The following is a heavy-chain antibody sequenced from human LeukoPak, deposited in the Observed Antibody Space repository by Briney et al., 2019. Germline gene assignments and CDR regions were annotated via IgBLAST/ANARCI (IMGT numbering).Heavy chain of an antibody. CDR1: GYIVSSNY. J-gene: IGHJ2*01. D-gene: IGHD6-19*01. V-gene: IGHV3-66*01. CDR2: VFAAGDT. CDR3: ATRGWPGNSSFGR. Sequence: GGSLRLSCTASGYIVSSNYMTWVRQAPGEGLEWVSVVFAAGDTSYADSVRGRFTISRDNTRNTVYLQMNSLRVEDTALYYCATRGWPGNSSFGRWGRGTLVTVSS.